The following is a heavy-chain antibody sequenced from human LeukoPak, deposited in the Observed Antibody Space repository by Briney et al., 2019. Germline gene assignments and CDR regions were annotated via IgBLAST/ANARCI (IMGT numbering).Heavy chain of an antibody. D-gene: IGHD6-19*01. CDR3: AREGRAVDDAFDI. CDR1: GFTFSSYS. CDR2: ISSSSSYI. V-gene: IGHV3-21*01. Sequence: NPGGSLRLSCAASGFTFSSYSMNWVRQAPGKGLEWVSSISSSSSYIYYADSVKGRFTISRDNAKNSLYLQMNSLRAEDTAVYYRAREGRAVDDAFDIWGQGTMVTVSS. J-gene: IGHJ3*02.